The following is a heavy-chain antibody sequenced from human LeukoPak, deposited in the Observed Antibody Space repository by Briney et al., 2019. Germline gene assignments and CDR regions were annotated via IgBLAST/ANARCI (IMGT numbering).Heavy chain of an antibody. J-gene: IGHJ4*02. CDR3: SRSDGASDFDY. CDR1: GDSVSCNRVS. V-gene: IGHV6-1*01. D-gene: IGHD5-24*01. Sequence: SQTLSLTCAISGDSVSCNRVSWTWTRQSPSGGVVWLGRTYYRSKWYNDYAVSLKSRISINPDTSKNHFSLQLTSVTPEDTAVYYCSRSDGASDFDYWGQGTLVTVSS. CDR2: TYYRSKWYN.